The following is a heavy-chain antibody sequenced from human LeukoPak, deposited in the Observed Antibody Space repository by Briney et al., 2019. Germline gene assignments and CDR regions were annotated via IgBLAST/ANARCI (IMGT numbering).Heavy chain of an antibody. CDR3: ARTDSYGYHFDY. D-gene: IGHD2-21*02. CDR2: IYYTGSI. Sequence: SDTLSLTCAVSRYSIASSNWWGWIRQPPGKGLEYIGYIYYTGSIYYSPSLQSRVTMSADTSKNQFYLKLSSVTAVDTAVYYCARTDSYGYHFDYWGQGTLVTVSS. CDR1: RYSIASSNW. V-gene: IGHV4-28*05. J-gene: IGHJ4*02.